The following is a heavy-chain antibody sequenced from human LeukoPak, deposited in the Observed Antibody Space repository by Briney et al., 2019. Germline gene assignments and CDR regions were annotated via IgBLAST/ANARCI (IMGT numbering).Heavy chain of an antibody. D-gene: IGHD3-16*02. CDR2: IKSKTDGGTT. J-gene: IGHJ4*02. V-gene: IGHV3-15*01. Sequence: GGSLRLSCAASGFTFSNAWMSWVRQAPGKGLEWVGRIKSKTDGGTTDYAAPVKGRFTISRDDSKNTLYLQMNSLKTEDTAVYYCTTALYNWYDYVWGSYRYIDYWGQGTLVTVSS. CDR3: TTALYNWYDYVWGSYRYIDY. CDR1: GFTFSNAW.